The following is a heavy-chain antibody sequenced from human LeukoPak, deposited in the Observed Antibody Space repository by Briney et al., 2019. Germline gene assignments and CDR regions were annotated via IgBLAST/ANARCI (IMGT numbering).Heavy chain of an antibody. CDR3: AREGYSYGFDY. Sequence: PGGSLRLSCAASGFTVSSNYMSWVRQAPGRGLEWVSVIYSGGSTYYADSVKGRFTISRDNSKNTLYLQMNSLRAEDTAVYYCAREGYSYGFDYWGQGTLVTVSS. J-gene: IGHJ4*02. D-gene: IGHD5-18*01. CDR1: GFTVSSNY. V-gene: IGHV3-66*01. CDR2: IYSGGST.